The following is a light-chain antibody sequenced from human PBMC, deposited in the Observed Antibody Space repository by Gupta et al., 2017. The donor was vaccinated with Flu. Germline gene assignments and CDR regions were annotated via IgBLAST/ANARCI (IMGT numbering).Light chain of an antibody. V-gene: IGKV1-9*01. J-gene: IGKJ4*01. CDR3: QHRNRSPVT. Sequence: PSFLAASVGDRVPITCRASHVISHFLAWYQQKAGEAPKLLIYAASTGNSVVPSRFSGSGSGTEFTLTISSLQPEDFGIYYCQHRNRSPVTFGRGTQVEVK. CDR2: AAS. CDR1: HVISHF.